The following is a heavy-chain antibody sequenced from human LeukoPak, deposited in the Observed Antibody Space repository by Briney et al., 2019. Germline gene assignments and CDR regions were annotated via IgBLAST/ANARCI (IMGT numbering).Heavy chain of an antibody. CDR1: GFTFDDYA. D-gene: IGHD1-1*01. V-gene: IGHV3-9*01. CDR2: ISWNSGSI. CDR3: AKTTSGVFDY. Sequence: GGSLRLSCAASGFTFDDYAMHWVRQAPGKGLEWVSGISWNSGSIGYADSVKGRFTISRDNAKNSLYLQMNSLRAEDTALYYCAKTTSGVFDYWGQGTLVTVSS. J-gene: IGHJ4*02.